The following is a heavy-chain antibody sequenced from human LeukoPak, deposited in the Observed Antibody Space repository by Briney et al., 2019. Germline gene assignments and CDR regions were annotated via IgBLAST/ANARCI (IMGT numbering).Heavy chain of an antibody. CDR2: TYCKSACYY. J-gene: IGHJ3*02. CDR1: GDSLFTDGVSWVA. Sequence: SQTLSLTCAISGDSLFTDGVSWVAWNWIRQSPSRGLEWLGRTYCKSACYYDYALSVTGRITIQSDTSRNQFSLHLNSVSPEDTAIYYCSRGINSAFDIWGQGTMVTVSS. D-gene: IGHD2/OR15-2a*01. V-gene: IGHV6-1*01. CDR3: SRGINSAFDI.